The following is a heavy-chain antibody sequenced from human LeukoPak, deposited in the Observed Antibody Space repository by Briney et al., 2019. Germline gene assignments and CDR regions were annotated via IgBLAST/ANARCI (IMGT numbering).Heavy chain of an antibody. V-gene: IGHV1-24*01. CDR3: ATLGGSSGFDAFDI. CDR2: FDPEDGET. J-gene: IGHJ3*02. D-gene: IGHD3-22*01. CDR1: RYTLTELS. Sequence: ASVKVSCKVSRYTLTELSMHWVRQAPGKGLEWMGGFDPEDGETIYAQKFQGRVTMTEDTSTDTAYMELSSLRSEDTAVYYCATLGGSSGFDAFDIWGQGTMVTVSS.